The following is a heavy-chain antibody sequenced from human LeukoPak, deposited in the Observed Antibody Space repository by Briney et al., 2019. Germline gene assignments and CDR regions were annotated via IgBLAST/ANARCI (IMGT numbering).Heavy chain of an antibody. Sequence: PGRSLRLSCAASGFTFSSYGMHWVRQAPGKGLEWVAVISYDGSNKYYADSVKGRFTISRDNSKNTLYLQMNSLRAEDTAVYYCARDGRAATPPRDDYVWGSYRYKGFFDYWGQGTLVTVSS. CDR1: GFTFSSYG. CDR2: ISYDGSNK. V-gene: IGHV3-30*03. CDR3: ARDGRAATPPRDDYVWGSYRYKGFFDY. J-gene: IGHJ4*02. D-gene: IGHD3-16*02.